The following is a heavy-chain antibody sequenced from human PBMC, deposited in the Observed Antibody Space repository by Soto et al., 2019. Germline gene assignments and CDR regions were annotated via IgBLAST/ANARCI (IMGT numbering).Heavy chain of an antibody. Sequence: QVQLVQSGAEEKKPGASVKVSCKASGYTFTSYAMHWVRQAPGQRLEWMGWINAGNGNTKYSQKFQGRVTITRDTSASTAYMELSSLRSDDTAVNYCARMLVGATPVDYWGQGTLVTVSS. CDR1: GYTFTSYA. D-gene: IGHD1-26*01. J-gene: IGHJ4*02. CDR3: ARMLVGATPVDY. V-gene: IGHV1-3*05. CDR2: INAGNGNT.